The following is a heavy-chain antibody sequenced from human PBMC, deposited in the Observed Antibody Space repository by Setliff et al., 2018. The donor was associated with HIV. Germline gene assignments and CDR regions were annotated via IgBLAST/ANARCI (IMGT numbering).Heavy chain of an antibody. CDR3: ARGIWSATTADYYLDV. V-gene: IGHV1-69*10. Sequence: GASVKVSCKASGYTFTGYFIHWVRQAPGQGLEWMGGIIPILGIANYAQKFQGRVTITRDTSASTADMEMSGLRSEDTADYYCARGIWSATTADYYLDVWGQGTTVTVSS. J-gene: IGHJ6*03. CDR2: IIPILGIA. CDR1: GYTFTGYF. D-gene: IGHD3-3*01.